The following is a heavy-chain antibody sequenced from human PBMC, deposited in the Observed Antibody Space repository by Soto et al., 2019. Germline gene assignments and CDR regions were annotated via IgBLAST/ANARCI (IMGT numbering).Heavy chain of an antibody. D-gene: IGHD3-10*01. V-gene: IGHV3-23*01. CDR2: ISGSGTDT. CDR3: AKDLLNSYYYGMDA. J-gene: IGHJ6*02. Sequence: EVQLLESGGGLVQPGGSLRLSCAASGFMFGSYAMSWVRQAPGKGLEWVSGISGSGTDTYYADAVKGRVTISRDNAKNTVYLQMNGLRAEDTAIYYCAKDLLNSYYYGMDAWGQGTTVTVSS. CDR1: GFMFGSYA.